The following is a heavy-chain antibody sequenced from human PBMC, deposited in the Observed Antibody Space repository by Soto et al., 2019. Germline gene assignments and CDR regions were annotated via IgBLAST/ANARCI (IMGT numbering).Heavy chain of an antibody. CDR2: ISYDGSNK. D-gene: IGHD5-12*01. CDR1: GFTFSSYG. V-gene: IGHV3-30*18. J-gene: IGHJ4*02. Sequence: QVQLVESGGGVVQPGRSLRLSCAASGFTFSSYGMHWVRQAPGKGLEWVAVISYDGSNKYYADSVKGRFTISRDSSKNKLYLQMNSLRAEDTAVYYCAKEEGYSGYDLGYWGQGTLVTVSS. CDR3: AKEEGYSGYDLGY.